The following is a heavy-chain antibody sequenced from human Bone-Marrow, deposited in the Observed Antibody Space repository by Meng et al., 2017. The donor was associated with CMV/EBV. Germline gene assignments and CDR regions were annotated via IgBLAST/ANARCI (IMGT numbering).Heavy chain of an antibody. CDR3: ARDIYCSSTSCSWNWFDP. J-gene: IGHJ5*02. CDR2: ISSSSSYI. V-gene: IGHV3-21*01. CDR1: GFTFSSYS. D-gene: IGHD2-2*01. Sequence: GESLKISCAASGFTFSSYSMNWVRQAPGKGLEWVSSISSSSSYIYYADTVKGRFTISRDNAKNSLYLQMNSLRAEDTAVYYCARDIYCSSTSCSWNWFDPWGQRNLVHVDS.